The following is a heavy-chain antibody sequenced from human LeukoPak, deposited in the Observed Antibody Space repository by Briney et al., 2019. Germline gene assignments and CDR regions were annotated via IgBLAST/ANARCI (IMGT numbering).Heavy chain of an antibody. CDR1: GYRFTSYW. V-gene: IGHV5-51*01. CDR2: IYPGDSDT. CDR3: ARMDYGGNSAKY. J-gene: IGHJ4*02. Sequence: GGSTQVNCQGSGYRFTSYWIGWVCQMHGKKLEWMGIIYPGDSDTRYSPSFQGQVTISADKSISTAYLQWSSLKASDTAMYYCARMDYGGNSAKYWGQGTLVTVSS. D-gene: IGHD4-23*01.